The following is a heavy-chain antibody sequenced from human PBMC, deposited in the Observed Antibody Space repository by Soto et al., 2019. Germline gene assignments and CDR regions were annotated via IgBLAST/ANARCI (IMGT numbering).Heavy chain of an antibody. J-gene: IGHJ6*02. CDR3: ARDLWGYCGTDCYPLDV. Sequence: SETLSLTCTVSGGSISSYYWSWIRQSPGKGLEWIGYMYNTGSTVYNPSLKSRVTISVDTSKNQFSLKLNAVTAADTAVYYCARDLWGYCGTDCYPLDVWGQGTTVTVSS. CDR2: MYNTGST. D-gene: IGHD2-21*02. CDR1: GGSISSYY. V-gene: IGHV4-59*01.